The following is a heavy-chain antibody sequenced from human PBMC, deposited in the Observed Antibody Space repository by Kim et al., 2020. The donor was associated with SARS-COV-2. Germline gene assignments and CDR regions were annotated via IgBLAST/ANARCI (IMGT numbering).Heavy chain of an antibody. CDR1: GGSISSGSYY. CDR2: IYTSGST. D-gene: IGHD6-6*01. J-gene: IGHJ5*02. CDR3: ARVRSSGWGANWFDP. V-gene: IGHV4-61*02. Sequence: SETLSLTCTVSGGSISSGSYYWSWIRQPAGKGLEWIGRIYTSGSTNYNPSHKSRATISVKTSKNQFSRKMSSVTAADTAVYYCARVRSSGWGANWFDPWGQGTLFTVSS.